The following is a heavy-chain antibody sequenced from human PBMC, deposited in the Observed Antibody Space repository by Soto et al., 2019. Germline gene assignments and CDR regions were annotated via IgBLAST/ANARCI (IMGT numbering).Heavy chain of an antibody. Sequence: QVQLVQSGAEVKKPGASVKVSCKASGYTFTGYYMHWVRQAPGQGLEWMGWINPNSGGTNYAQKFQGRVTMTRDTSISTAYMELSRLRSDDTAVYCCAAWAGQVRGYGGPFDHWGQGTLLTVSS. D-gene: IGHD5-12*01. CDR2: INPNSGGT. V-gene: IGHV1-2*02. J-gene: IGHJ4*02. CDR1: GYTFTGYY. CDR3: AAWAGQVRGYGGPFDH.